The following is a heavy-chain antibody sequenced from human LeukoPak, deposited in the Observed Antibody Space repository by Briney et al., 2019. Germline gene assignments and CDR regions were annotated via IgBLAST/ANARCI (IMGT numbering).Heavy chain of an antibody. CDR3: ARWTTVTRAFDY. CDR1: GGSFSGYY. D-gene: IGHD4-17*01. Sequence: SETLSLTCAVYGGSFSGYYWSWIRQPPGKGLEWIGEINHSGSTNYNPPLKSRVTMSVDTSKKQFSLNLSAVTAADSAVDYCARWTTVTRAFDYWGQGTLVTVSS. V-gene: IGHV4-34*01. CDR2: INHSGST. J-gene: IGHJ4*02.